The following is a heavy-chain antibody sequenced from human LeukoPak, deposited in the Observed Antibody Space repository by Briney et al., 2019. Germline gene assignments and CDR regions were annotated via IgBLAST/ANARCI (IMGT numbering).Heavy chain of an antibody. CDR2: INPFNGNT. CDR1: GYTFTRYA. CDR3: ARDYTSAEWLGFAFDV. D-gene: IGHD6-19*01. J-gene: IGHJ3*01. Sequence: ASVKVSCKASGYTFTRYAISWVRQAPGQGLEWMGWINPFNGNTNDAERFQGRVIVTTDTSTRTAYMELRSLRSDDTAVYYCARDYTSAEWLGFAFDVWGQGTMISVSP. V-gene: IGHV1-18*01.